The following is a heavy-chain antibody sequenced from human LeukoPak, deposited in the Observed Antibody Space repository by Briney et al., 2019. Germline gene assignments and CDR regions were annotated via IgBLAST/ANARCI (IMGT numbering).Heavy chain of an antibody. Sequence: PGGSLRRSCAASGFTFSSYSMNWVRQAPGKGLEWVSSISSSSSYIYYADSVKGRFTISRDNAKNSLYLQMNSLRAEDTAVYYCARGGYCSGGSCPPGYWFDPWGQGTLVTVSS. CDR2: ISSSSSYI. V-gene: IGHV3-21*01. CDR1: GFTFSSYS. D-gene: IGHD2-15*01. CDR3: ARGGYCSGGSCPPGYWFDP. J-gene: IGHJ5*02.